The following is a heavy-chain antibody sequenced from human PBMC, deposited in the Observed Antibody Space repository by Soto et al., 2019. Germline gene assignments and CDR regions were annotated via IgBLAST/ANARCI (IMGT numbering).Heavy chain of an antibody. CDR2: INHSGST. CDR3: ARGGYGSGLNWFDP. V-gene: IGHV4-34*01. D-gene: IGHD3-10*01. CDR1: GGSFSGYF. J-gene: IGHJ5*02. Sequence: SETLSLTCAVYGGSFSGYFWSWIRQPPIKGLDWIGEINHSGSTNYNPSLKSRVTISVDTSKNQFSLKLSSVTAADTAVYYCARGGYGSGLNWFDPWGQGTLVTISS.